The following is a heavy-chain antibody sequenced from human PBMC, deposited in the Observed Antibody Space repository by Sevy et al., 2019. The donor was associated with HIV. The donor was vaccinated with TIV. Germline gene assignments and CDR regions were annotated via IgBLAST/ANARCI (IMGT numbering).Heavy chain of an antibody. D-gene: IGHD3-22*01. CDR1: GFTFSSYA. V-gene: IGHV3-23*01. Sequence: GGSLRLSCAASGFTFSSYALNWVRQAPGKGLEWVSTISGSGGSTYYAASVKGRFTISRDNSKNTLYLQMDSLRAEDTALYYCAKDRYHTSGYYPEGAFDIWGQGTMVTVSS. J-gene: IGHJ3*02. CDR2: ISGSGGST. CDR3: AKDRYHTSGYYPEGAFDI.